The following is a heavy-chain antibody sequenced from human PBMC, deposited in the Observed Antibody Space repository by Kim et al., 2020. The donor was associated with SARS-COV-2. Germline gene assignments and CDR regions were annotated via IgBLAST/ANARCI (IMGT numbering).Heavy chain of an antibody. CDR1: GFTFSSYW. CDR2: IKQDGSEK. J-gene: IGHJ6*02. V-gene: IGHV3-7*01. D-gene: IGHD3-10*01. CDR3: ATYGSGSYWSYYYYYGMDV. Sequence: GGSLRLSCAASGFTFSSYWMSWVRQAPGKGLEWVANIKQDGSEKYYVDSVKGRFTISRDNAKNSLYLQMNSLRAEDTAVYYCATYGSGSYWSYYYYYGMDVWGQGTTVTVSS.